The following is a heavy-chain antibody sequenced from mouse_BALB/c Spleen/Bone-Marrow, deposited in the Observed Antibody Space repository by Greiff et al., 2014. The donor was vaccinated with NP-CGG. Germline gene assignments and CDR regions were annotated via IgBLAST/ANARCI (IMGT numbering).Heavy chain of an antibody. CDR1: GYTFTTYT. Sequence: VQLQQSGAELARPGASVKMSCKASGYTFTTYTIHWVKQRPGQGLEWIGYINPSSGYANYNQNFKDKATLTADKSSSTAYMQLSSLTSEDSAVYYCTMITTVVRYFDVWGTGTTVTVSS. D-gene: IGHD1-1*01. CDR2: INPSSGYA. V-gene: IGHV1-4*01. CDR3: TMITTVVRYFDV. J-gene: IGHJ1*03.